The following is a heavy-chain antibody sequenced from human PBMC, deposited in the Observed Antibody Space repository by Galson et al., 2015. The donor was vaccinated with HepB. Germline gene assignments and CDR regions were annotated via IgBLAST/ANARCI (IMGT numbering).Heavy chain of an antibody. V-gene: IGHV1-3*01. Sequence: VKVSCKASGYTFTSYAMHWVRQAPGQRLEWMGWINAGNGNTKYSQKFQGRVTITRDTSASTAYMELSSLRSEDTAVYYCARDSGYGDPKYYFDYWGQGTLVTVSS. CDR1: GYTFTSYA. CDR3: ARDSGYGDPKYYFDY. CDR2: INAGNGNT. D-gene: IGHD4-17*01. J-gene: IGHJ4*02.